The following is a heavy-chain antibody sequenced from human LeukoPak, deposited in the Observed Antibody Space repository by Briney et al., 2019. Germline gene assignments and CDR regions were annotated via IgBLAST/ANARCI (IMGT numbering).Heavy chain of an antibody. CDR2: ISAYNGDT. CDR1: GYIFTSYG. V-gene: IGHV1-18*01. CDR3: ARMGVYYYDSSSPEGYAFDI. D-gene: IGHD3-22*01. Sequence: GASVRVSCKASGYIFTSYGITWVRQAPGQGLEWMGWISAYNGDTNYAQKFQGRVTMTTDTSTSTAYMELRSLRPDDTAVYYCARMGVYYYDSSSPEGYAFDIWGQGTMVTVSS. J-gene: IGHJ3*02.